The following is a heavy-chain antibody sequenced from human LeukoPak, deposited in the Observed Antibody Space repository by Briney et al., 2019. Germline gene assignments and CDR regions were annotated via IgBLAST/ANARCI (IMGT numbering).Heavy chain of an antibody. D-gene: IGHD3-22*01. CDR2: IDTDGSIT. CDR1: GFTFSTYW. J-gene: IGHJ2*01. V-gene: IGHV3-74*01. Sequence: GGSLRLSCVASGFTFSTYWMHWVRQAPGKGLVWVSRIDTDGSITSYADSVKGRFTISRDNSKNTLYLQMNSPRAEDTAVYYCAKGPYDSSGYWYFDLWGRGTLVTVSS. CDR3: AKGPYDSSGYWYFDL.